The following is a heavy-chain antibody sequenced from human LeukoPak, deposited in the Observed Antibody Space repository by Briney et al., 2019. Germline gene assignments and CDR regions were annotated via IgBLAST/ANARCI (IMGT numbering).Heavy chain of an antibody. V-gene: IGHV3-48*01. Sequence: TGGSLRLSCAASGFTFSSYSMHWVRQAPGKGLEWVSYISYSSNSIQYTESVKGRFTISRDNAKNSLYLQMNSLRAEDTAVYYCARDQAGAGRGYWGQGTLVTVSS. D-gene: IGHD6-13*01. CDR1: GFTFSSYS. CDR2: ISYSSNSI. J-gene: IGHJ4*02. CDR3: ARDQAGAGRGY.